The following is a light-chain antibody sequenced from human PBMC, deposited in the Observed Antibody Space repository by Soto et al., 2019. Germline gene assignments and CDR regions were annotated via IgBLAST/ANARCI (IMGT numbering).Light chain of an antibody. V-gene: IGKV1-5*03. Sequence: DNQMTQSPSTLSASVGDRVTITCRASQGIDDWLAWYQQKPGKVHKLLIYKASNLESGVPSRFSGRGFGTEFTLTISSLQPDDSATYYCQEYNRYFGGGTKVELK. J-gene: IGKJ4*01. CDR1: QGIDDW. CDR2: KAS. CDR3: QEYNRY.